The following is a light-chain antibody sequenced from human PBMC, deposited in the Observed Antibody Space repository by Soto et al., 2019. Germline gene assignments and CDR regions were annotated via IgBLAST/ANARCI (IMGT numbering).Light chain of an antibody. Sequence: EIVLTQSPGTLSLSPGERATLSCRASQSVSSGYLAWYQQKPGLAPSLLIYGASSRATGIPDRFSGSGSGTDFTLTISRLEPEDFAVYFCQQYSNSPQTFGQGTKVEIK. CDR1: QSVSSGY. J-gene: IGKJ1*01. CDR3: QQYSNSPQT. V-gene: IGKV3-20*01. CDR2: GAS.